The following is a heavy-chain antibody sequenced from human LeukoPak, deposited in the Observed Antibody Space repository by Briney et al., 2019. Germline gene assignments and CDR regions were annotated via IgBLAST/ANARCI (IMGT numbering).Heavy chain of an antibody. CDR1: GFTFSGSA. D-gene: IGHD3-22*01. CDR3: TRRLNEDNYYDSSGYPFDY. CDR2: IRSKPNNYAT. V-gene: IGHV3-73*01. Sequence: GGSLRLSCAASGFTFSGSAMHWVRQASGKGLEWIGRIRSKPNNYATAYAASVKGRFTISRDDSNNTAYLQMNSLKTEDTAVYYCTRRLNEDNYYDSSGYPFDYWGQGTLVTVSS. J-gene: IGHJ4*02.